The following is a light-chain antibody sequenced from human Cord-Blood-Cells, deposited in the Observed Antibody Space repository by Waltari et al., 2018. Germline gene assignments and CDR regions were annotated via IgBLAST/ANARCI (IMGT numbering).Light chain of an antibody. CDR1: QDISNY. J-gene: IGKJ4*01. CDR2: DAS. Sequence: DIQMTQSPSSLSASVGDRVTITCQASQDISNYLNWYQQKPGKAPKLLIYDASNLETGVPSRFSGSGSGTDFTFTISSLQPEDIATYYCQQYDNLPLXFXGGXKXEIK. V-gene: IGKV1-33*01. CDR3: QQYDNLPLX.